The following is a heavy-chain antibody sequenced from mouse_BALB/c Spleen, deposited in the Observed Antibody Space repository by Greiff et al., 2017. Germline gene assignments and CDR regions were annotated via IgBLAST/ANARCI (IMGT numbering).Heavy chain of an antibody. CDR2: ILPGSGST. D-gene: IGHD2-1*01. Sequence: VQLQQSGAELMKPGASVKISCTATGYTFSSYWIEWVKQRPGHGLEWIGEILPGSGSTNYNEKFKGKATFTADTSSNTAYMQLSSLTSEDSAVYYCARKEGNPYAMDYWGQGTSVTVSS. J-gene: IGHJ4*01. CDR1: GYTFSSYW. V-gene: IGHV1-9*01. CDR3: ARKEGNPYAMDY.